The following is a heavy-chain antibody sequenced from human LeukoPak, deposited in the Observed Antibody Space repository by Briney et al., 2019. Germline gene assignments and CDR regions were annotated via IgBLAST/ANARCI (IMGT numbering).Heavy chain of an antibody. V-gene: IGHV3-66*01. D-gene: IGHD5-18*01. CDR3: VRDFMYNTACTGC. CDR1: EFIVSINY. Sequence: GGSLRLSCAASEFIVSINYMTWVRQAPGKGLKLVSLIYSRGDTKYADSVKGRFTISRDNSKNTLYLQMNSLRAEDTAVYYCVRDFMYNTACTGCWGQGTLVTVSS. J-gene: IGHJ4*02. CDR2: IYSRGDT.